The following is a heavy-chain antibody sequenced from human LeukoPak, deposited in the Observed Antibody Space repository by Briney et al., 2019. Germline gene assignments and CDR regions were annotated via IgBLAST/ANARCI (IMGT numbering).Heavy chain of an antibody. J-gene: IGHJ5*02. Sequence: GSLRLSCAASGFTFSSYWMAWVRQAPGKGLEWIGYIYYSGSTNYNPSLKSRVTISVDTSKNQFSLKLSSVTAADTAVYYCARHYYDSSGYSAHWFDPWGQGTLVTVSS. CDR1: GFTFSSYW. CDR3: ARHYYDSSGYSAHWFDP. V-gene: IGHV4-59*08. D-gene: IGHD3-22*01. CDR2: IYYSGST.